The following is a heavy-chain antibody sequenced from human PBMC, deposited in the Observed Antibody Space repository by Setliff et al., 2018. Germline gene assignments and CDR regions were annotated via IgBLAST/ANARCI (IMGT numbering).Heavy chain of an antibody. D-gene: IGHD3-22*01. CDR2: INPSGGST. J-gene: IGHJ3*02. V-gene: IGHV1-46*01. CDR1: GYTFTSYY. Sequence: ASVKVSCKASGYTFTSYYMHWVRQAPGQGLVWMGIINPSGGSTSYAQKFQGRVTMTRDTSTSTVYMELSSLRSEDTAVYYCARDVLPYHYEGAFDIWGQGTMVTVSS. CDR3: ARDVLPYHYEGAFDI.